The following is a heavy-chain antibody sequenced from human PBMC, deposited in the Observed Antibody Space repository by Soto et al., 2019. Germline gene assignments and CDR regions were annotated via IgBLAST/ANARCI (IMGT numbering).Heavy chain of an antibody. Sequence: QVQLVQSGAEVKKPGSSVKVSCKASGGTFSSYTISWVRQAPGQGLEWMGRIIPILGIANYAQKFQGRVTITADKSTSTAYMELSSLRSEDTAVYYCARDRSQGLRVPAAFFGDWFDPWGQGTLVTVSS. V-gene: IGHV1-69*08. CDR3: ARDRSQGLRVPAAFFGDWFDP. CDR1: GGTFSSYT. D-gene: IGHD2-2*01. J-gene: IGHJ5*02. CDR2: IIPILGIA.